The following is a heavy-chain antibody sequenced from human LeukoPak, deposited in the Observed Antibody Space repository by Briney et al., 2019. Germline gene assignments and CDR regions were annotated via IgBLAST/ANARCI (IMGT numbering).Heavy chain of an antibody. CDR3: ASPGPDYGDYAYAY. J-gene: IGHJ4*02. CDR1: GASVSSGSYY. Sequence: SETLSLTCSVSGASVSSGSYYWTWIRQPPGKGLEWIGYIYYTGSTVYNPSLRSRLTISIDMSKNHFSLRLGSVTAADTAVYYCASPGPDYGDYAYAYWGLGMLVTVSS. V-gene: IGHV4-61*03. CDR2: IYYTGST. D-gene: IGHD4-17*01.